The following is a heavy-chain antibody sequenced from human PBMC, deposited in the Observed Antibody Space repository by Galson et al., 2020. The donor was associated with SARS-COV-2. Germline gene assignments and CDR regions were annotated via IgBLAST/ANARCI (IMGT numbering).Heavy chain of an antibody. CDR1: GFTFSSYA. V-gene: IGHV3-30*04. D-gene: IGHD1-26*01. J-gene: IGHJ3*02. CDR3: ARVKGWSYFGAFDI. Sequence: GESLKISCAASGFTFSSYAMHWVRQAPGKGLEWVAVISYDGSNKYYADSVKGRFTISRDNSKNTLYLQMNSLRAEDTAVYYCARVKGWSYFGAFDIWGQGTMVTVSS. CDR2: ISYDGSNK.